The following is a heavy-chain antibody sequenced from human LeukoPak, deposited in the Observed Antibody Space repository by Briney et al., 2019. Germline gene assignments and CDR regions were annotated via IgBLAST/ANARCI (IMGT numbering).Heavy chain of an antibody. D-gene: IGHD3-22*01. CDR3: AKVPAYYYDSSGYSAGDAFDI. V-gene: IGHV3-74*01. Sequence: PGGSLRLSCAASGFTFSNYWMHWVRQAPGKGLVWVSRINRDGSSTDYLDSVKGRFTISKDNARNTLYLQMNSLRAEDTAVYYCAKVPAYYYDSSGYSAGDAFDIWGQGTMVTVSS. CDR1: GFTFSNYW. CDR2: INRDGSST. J-gene: IGHJ3*02.